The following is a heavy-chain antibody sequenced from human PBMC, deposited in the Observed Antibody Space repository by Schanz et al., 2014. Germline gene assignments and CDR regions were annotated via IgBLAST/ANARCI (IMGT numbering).Heavy chain of an antibody. J-gene: IGHJ6*02. CDR2: SHYGGKT. CDR1: GGSISLDIYH. D-gene: IGHD3-16*02. V-gene: IGHV4-39*01. CDR3: ARWKKDHYPLGSYRGNYYGVDV. Sequence: QLQLQESGPGLVKPSETLSLTCTVSGGSISLDIYHWGWIRQPPGKGLEWFGSSHYGGKTYFNPPLKSRDTMFVDTSRTQSSLGLSAVTAADTSVYYCARWKKDHYPLGSYRGNYYGVDVWGQGTTVTVSS.